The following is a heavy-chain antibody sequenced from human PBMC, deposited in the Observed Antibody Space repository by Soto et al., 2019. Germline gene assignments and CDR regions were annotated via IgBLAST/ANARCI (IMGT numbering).Heavy chain of an antibody. J-gene: IGHJ3*01. D-gene: IGHD2-2*01. CDR1: GGSFSGYY. V-gene: IGHV4-34*01. Sequence: SETLSLTCAVYGGSFSGYYWSWIRQPPGKGLEWIGEINHSGSTNYNPSLKSRVTISVDTSKNQFSLKLSSVTAADTAVYYCARQDGESSLSPDWGQGTMVTVSS. CDR3: ARQDGESSLSPD. CDR2: INHSGST.